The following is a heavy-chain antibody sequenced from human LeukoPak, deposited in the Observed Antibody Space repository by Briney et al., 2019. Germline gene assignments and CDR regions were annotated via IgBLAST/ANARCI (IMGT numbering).Heavy chain of an antibody. V-gene: IGHV4-59*01. J-gene: IGHJ4*02. CDR1: GGSISSYY. CDR3: ARVKVDSMVRYYFDY. D-gene: IGHD3-10*01. CDR2: IYYSGST. Sequence: SETLSLTCTVSGGSISSYYWSWIRQPSGKGLEWIGYIYYSGSTNYNPSLKSRVTISVDTSKNQFSLKLSSVTAADTAVYYCARVKVDSMVRYYFDYWGQGTLVTVSS.